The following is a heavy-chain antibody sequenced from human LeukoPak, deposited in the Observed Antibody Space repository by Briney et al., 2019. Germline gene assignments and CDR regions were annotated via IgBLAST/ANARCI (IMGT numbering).Heavy chain of an antibody. CDR2: ITERGST. CDR1: GGSFSGHY. D-gene: IGHD1-1*01. CDR3: ARGPITEDGTFHSPNA. V-gene: IGHV4-34*01. J-gene: IGHJ1*01. Sequence: PSETLSLTCAVSGGSFSGHYWSWIRRSPGKGLEWIGEITERGSTNYNPSLKRRVTISRDTSKNHFSLKVSSVTAADTAVYYCARGPITEDGTFHSPNAWGQVTMVTVSS.